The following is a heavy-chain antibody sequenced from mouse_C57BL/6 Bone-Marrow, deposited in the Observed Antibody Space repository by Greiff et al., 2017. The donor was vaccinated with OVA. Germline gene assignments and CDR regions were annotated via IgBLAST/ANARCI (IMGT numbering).Heavy chain of an antibody. CDR3: ASSGSSYWYFDV. CDR2: IDPANGNT. D-gene: IGHD1-1*01. Sequence: VQLQQSVAELVRPGASVKLSCTASGFNFKNTYMHWVKQRPEQGLEWIGRIDPANGNTKYAPKFQGKATITADTSSNTAYLQLRSLPSEDTAVCDWASSGSSYWYFDVWGTGTQVTVSA. CDR1: GFNFKNTY. V-gene: IGHV14-3*01. J-gene: IGHJ1*03.